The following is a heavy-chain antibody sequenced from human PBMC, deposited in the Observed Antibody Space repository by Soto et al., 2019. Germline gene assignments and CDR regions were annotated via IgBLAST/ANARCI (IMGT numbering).Heavy chain of an antibody. Sequence: PGGSLRLSCVASGITFSNYALSWVRQAPGKGLEWVSVISGSDGSTYYADSVKGRFTISRDNSKNTLNLQMNSLRAEDTAVYYCARRSSSWYFDYWGQGTLVTVSS. CDR1: GITFSNYA. D-gene: IGHD6-13*01. CDR2: ISGSDGST. J-gene: IGHJ4*02. CDR3: ARRSSSWYFDY. V-gene: IGHV3-23*01.